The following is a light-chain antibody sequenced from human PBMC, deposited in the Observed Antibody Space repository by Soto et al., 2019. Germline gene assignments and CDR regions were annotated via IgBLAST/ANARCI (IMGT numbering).Light chain of an antibody. CDR3: QQYNKWPLT. J-gene: IGKJ4*01. V-gene: IGKV3D-15*01. CDR2: GAS. CDR1: QSVSSN. Sequence: EIVMTQSPGTLSVSPGERATLSCRASQSVSSNFAWYQQQPGKAPRHLIYGASTRATGIPARFSGSGSGTEFTLTISSLQSEDFAVYYCQQYNKWPLTFGGGTKVEIK.